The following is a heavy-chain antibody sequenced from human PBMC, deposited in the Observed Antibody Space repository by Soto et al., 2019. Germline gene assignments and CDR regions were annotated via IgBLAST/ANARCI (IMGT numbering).Heavy chain of an antibody. J-gene: IGHJ6*02. CDR2: IYYSGST. CDR3: ARDAPTGYYGSGSYGLDV. CDR1: GGSISSYY. V-gene: IGHV4-59*01. Sequence: SETLSLTCTVSGGSISSYYWSWIRQPPGKGLEWIGYIYYSGSTNYNPSLKSRVTISADTSKNQFSLKLSSVTAADTAVYYCARDAPTGYYGSGSYGLDVWGQGTTVTVSS. D-gene: IGHD3-10*01.